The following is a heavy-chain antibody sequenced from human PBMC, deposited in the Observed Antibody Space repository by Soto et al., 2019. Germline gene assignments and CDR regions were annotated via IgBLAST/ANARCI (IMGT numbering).Heavy chain of an antibody. D-gene: IGHD3-10*01. CDR3: LKDAPNGSIYD. J-gene: IGHJ4*02. V-gene: IGHV3-9*01. CDR1: GFRFEQYV. CDR2: VSPTGDTV. Sequence: VQVVASGVGLVQPGRSLRLSCAVSGFRFEQYVMHWVRQAPGKGLECVSTVSPTGDTVAYADSVEGRFTVSRDNAKNSLYLQINSIKGDDTAFYYCLKDAPNGSIYDCGQGTLVTVSS.